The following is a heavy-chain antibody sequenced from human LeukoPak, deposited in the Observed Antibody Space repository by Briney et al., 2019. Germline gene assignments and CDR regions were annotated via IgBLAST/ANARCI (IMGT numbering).Heavy chain of an antibody. CDR1: GFSFTEWW. CDR3: ARENYFGLDV. V-gene: IGHV3-74*01. Sequence: PGGSLRLSCAASGFSFTEWWMQWVRQAPGEGLVWLSHMNGDGSRISYADSAKGRFTISRDNAKKMLYPQMNSLRDEDTAVYYCARENYFGLDVWGQGTTVTVPS. CDR2: MNGDGSRI. J-gene: IGHJ6*02.